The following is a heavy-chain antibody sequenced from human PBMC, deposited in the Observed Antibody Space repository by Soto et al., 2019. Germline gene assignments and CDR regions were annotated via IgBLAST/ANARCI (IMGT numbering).Heavy chain of an antibody. CDR1: RFTFSSYA. D-gene: IGHD6-13*01. CDR2: ISHDGSEK. CDR3: ARAAAYFYHYYYAMDV. Sequence: QVQLVESGGGVVQPGKSLRLSCAASRFTFSSYAMDWVRQAPGKGLEWVAVISHDGSEKYYGDSVKGRFTISRDNPKNTVYLQMNSLRPEDTAVYYCARAAAYFYHYYYAMDVWGQGNAVTVSS. V-gene: IGHV3-30-3*01. J-gene: IGHJ6*02.